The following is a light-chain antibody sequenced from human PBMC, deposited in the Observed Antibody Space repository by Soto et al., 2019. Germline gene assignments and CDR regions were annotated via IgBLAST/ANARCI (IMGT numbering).Light chain of an antibody. J-gene: IGKJ4*01. V-gene: IGKV3-20*01. CDR2: GAS. Sequence: EIVLTQSPGTLSLSPGARATLSCRASPSVSSSCLAWYQQKPGQAPRLLIYGASSRATGIPDRFSGSGSGTDFTLTISRLEPEDFAVYYCQQYGSSPLTFGGGTKVEIK. CDR1: PSVSSSC. CDR3: QQYGSSPLT.